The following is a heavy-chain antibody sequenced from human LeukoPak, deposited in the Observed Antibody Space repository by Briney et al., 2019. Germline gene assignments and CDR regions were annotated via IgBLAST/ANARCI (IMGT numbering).Heavy chain of an antibody. J-gene: IGHJ4*02. CDR3: ARGFDTSGRGY. V-gene: IGHV4-30-2*01. CDR1: GGSISSGGYY. D-gene: IGHD3-22*01. Sequence: SQTLSLTCTVSGGSISSGGYYWSWIRQPPGKGLEWIGYIYHSGSTYYNPSLKSRVTISVDTSKSQLSLKLSSVTAADTAVYFCARGFDTSGRGYWGQGTLVTVSS. CDR2: IYHSGST.